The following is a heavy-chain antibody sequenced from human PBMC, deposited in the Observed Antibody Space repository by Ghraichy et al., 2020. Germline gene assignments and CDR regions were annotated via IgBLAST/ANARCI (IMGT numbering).Heavy chain of an antibody. V-gene: IGHV4-34*01. CDR3: ARGEGDIVVVPAASNYYFDY. D-gene: IGHD2-2*01. CDR2: INHSGST. J-gene: IGHJ4*02. CDR1: GGSFSGYY. Sequence: SETLSLTCAVYGGSFSGYYWSWIRQPPGKGLEWIGEINHSGSTNYNPSLKSRVTISVDTSKNQFSLKLSSVTAADTAVYYCARGEGDIVVVPAASNYYFDYWGQGTLVTVSS.